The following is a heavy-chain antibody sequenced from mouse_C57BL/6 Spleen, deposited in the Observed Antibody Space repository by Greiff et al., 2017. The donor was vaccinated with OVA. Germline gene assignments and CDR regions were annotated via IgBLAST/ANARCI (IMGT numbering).Heavy chain of an antibody. D-gene: IGHD4-1*01. V-gene: IGHV1-53*01. CDR2: INPSNGGT. CDR1: GYTFTSYW. Sequence: QVHVKQPGTELVKPGASVKLSCKASGYTFTSYWMHWVKQRPGQGLEWIGNINPSNGGTNYNEKFKSKATLTVDKSSSTAYMQLSSLTSEDSAVYYCARGRLGAWFAYWGQGTLVTVSA. CDR3: ARGRLGAWFAY. J-gene: IGHJ3*01.